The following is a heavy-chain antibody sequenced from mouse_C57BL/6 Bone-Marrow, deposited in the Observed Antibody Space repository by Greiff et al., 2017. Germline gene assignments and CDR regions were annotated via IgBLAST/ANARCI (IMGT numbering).Heavy chain of an antibody. V-gene: IGHV1-53*01. Sequence: VQLQQSGTELVKPGASVKLSCKASGYTFTSYWMHWVNQRPGQGLEWIGNINPSNGGTNYNEKFKSKATLTVDKSSSTAYMQLSSLTSEDSAVYYGARPAVVADWYFDVWGTGTTVTVSS. J-gene: IGHJ1*03. CDR3: ARPAVVADWYFDV. CDR2: INPSNGGT. CDR1: GYTFTSYW. D-gene: IGHD1-1*01.